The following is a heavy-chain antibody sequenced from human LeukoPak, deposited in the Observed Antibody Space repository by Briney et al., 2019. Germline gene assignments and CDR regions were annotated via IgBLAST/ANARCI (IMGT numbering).Heavy chain of an antibody. Sequence: SGGSLRLSCAASGFTFSSYAMHWVRQAPGKGLEYVSAISSNGGSTYYANSVKGRFTISRDNSKNTLYLQMGSLRAEDMAVYYCAGKLEYSTIQHWGQGTLVTVSS. CDR2: ISSNGGST. D-gene: IGHD6-6*01. V-gene: IGHV3-64*01. CDR1: GFTFSSYA. CDR3: AGKLEYSTIQH. J-gene: IGHJ1*01.